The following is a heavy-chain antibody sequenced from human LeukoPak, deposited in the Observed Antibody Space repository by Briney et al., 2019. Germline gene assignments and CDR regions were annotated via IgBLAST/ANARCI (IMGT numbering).Heavy chain of an antibody. CDR3: ARAASDYDFVY. CDR1: GGSISSDY. CDR2: IYYSGST. Sequence: SETLSLSCTVSGGSISSDYWSWIRQPPGKGLEWIGHIYYSGSTYYNPSLRSRVSISVDTSKNQFSLKLSSVTAADTAVYYCARAASDYDFVYWGQGTLVTVSS. D-gene: IGHD5-12*01. V-gene: IGHV4-59*12. J-gene: IGHJ4*02.